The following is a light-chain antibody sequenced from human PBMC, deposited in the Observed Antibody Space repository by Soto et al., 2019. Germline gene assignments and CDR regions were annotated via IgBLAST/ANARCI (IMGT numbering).Light chain of an antibody. CDR2: GTS. V-gene: IGKV3D-7*01. Sequence: EIVVTQSPGTLSLSPGERATLSCRASQSIDSNYLSWYQQKPGQAPRLIISGTSTRATGTPARFSGSGSGTDFTLTISILQPEDFAVYYCQQYGSSPITFGPGTRLEIK. J-gene: IGKJ5*01. CDR1: QSIDSNY. CDR3: QQYGSSPIT.